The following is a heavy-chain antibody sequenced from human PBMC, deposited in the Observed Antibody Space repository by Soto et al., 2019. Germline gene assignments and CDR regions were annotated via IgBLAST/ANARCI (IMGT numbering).Heavy chain of an antibody. D-gene: IGHD4-17*01. Sequence: QVQLVQSGPEVKKPGTSGKVSCKASGVTVNRFAVTWVRQAPGQGFQWLGGITPLFETTNHAQNFQGRATIPADESTTTSYLELRGRASEDTAVYSCARGYGGYFDDWGQGTLVIVSS. CDR1: GVTVNRFA. CDR3: ARGYGGYFDD. CDR2: ITPLFETT. J-gene: IGHJ4*02. V-gene: IGHV1-69*01.